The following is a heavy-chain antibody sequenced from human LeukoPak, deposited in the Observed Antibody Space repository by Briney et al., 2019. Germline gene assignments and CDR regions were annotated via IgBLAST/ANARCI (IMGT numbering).Heavy chain of an antibody. D-gene: IGHD4-17*01. V-gene: IGHV4-59*01. CDR3: ARVGNGYGDYYYYYYGMDV. J-gene: IGHJ6*02. CDR2: IYYSGST. Sequence: SETLSLTCDIYGGSFSGYYWSWIRQPPGKGLEWIGYIYYSGSTNYNPSLKSRVTISVDTSKNQFSLKLSSVTAADTAVYYCARVGNGYGDYYYYYYGMDVWGQGTTVTVSS. CDR1: GGSFSGYY.